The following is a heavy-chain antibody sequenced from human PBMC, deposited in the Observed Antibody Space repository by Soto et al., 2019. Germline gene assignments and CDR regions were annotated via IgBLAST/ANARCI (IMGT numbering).Heavy chain of an antibody. Sequence: QVQLQESGPGLVKPSQTLSLTGTVSGGSISSGGYYWSWILQHPGKGLEWIGYIYYSGSTYYNPSLKSRVTISVDTSKNQFSLKLSSVTAADTAVYYCARGLFLWFGDFTYWFDPWGQGTLVTVSS. CDR2: IYYSGST. CDR3: ARGLFLWFGDFTYWFDP. CDR1: GGSISSGGYY. J-gene: IGHJ5*02. D-gene: IGHD3-10*01. V-gene: IGHV4-31*03.